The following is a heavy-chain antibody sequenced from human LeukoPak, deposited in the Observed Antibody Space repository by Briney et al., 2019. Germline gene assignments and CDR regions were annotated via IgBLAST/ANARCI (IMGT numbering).Heavy chain of an antibody. J-gene: IGHJ4*02. Sequence: ASVKVSCKASGYTFTSYGISWVRQAPGQGLEWMGWISAYNGNTNYAQKLQGRVTMTTDTSTSTAYMELRSLRSDDTAVYYCSRDRLNDNLWFGELPTRNFDYWGQGTLVTVSS. CDR2: ISAYNGNT. D-gene: IGHD3-10*01. CDR1: GYTFTSYG. V-gene: IGHV1-18*01. CDR3: SRDRLNDNLWFGELPTRNFDY.